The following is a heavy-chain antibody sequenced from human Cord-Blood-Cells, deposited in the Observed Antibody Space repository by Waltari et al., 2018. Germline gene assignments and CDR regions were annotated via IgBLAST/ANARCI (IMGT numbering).Heavy chain of an antibody. CDR3: ATDLGRWELLPDY. D-gene: IGHD1-26*01. V-gene: IGHV1-24*01. CDR2: CDPEEVET. Sequence: QVQLVQSGAEVKKPGASVKVSCKVSGYTLTELSMHWVRQAPGKGREWMGGCDPEEVETTYAQKFQGRATITDDTSTDTAYMELSSLRSEDTAVYYCATDLGRWELLPDYWGQGTLVTVSS. CDR1: GYTLTELS. J-gene: IGHJ4*02.